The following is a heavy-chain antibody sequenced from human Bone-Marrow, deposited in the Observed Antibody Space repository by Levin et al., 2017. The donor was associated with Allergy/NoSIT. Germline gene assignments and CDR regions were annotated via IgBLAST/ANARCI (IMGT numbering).Heavy chain of an antibody. V-gene: IGHV3-23*01. Sequence: GGSLRLSCAASGFIFSSYRMNWVRQAPGKGLEWVSAITGSGATTYYADSVKGRFTISRDSSKNTVDLQMNNLGGEDTAVYFCAKDQGFTVTTIFDNWGQGVLVTVSS. CDR1: GFIFSSYR. CDR3: AKDQGFTVTTIFDN. D-gene: IGHD4-17*01. J-gene: IGHJ4*02. CDR2: ITGSGATT.